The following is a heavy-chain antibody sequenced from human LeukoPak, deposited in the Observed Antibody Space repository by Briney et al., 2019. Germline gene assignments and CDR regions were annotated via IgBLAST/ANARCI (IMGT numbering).Heavy chain of an antibody. V-gene: IGHV4-4*09. CDR1: GGSIRRSY. D-gene: IGHD1-26*01. CDR2: FYLSGS. Sequence: SETLSLTCTVSGGSIRRSYWSWIRQPPGRGLEWIGYFYLSGSNYNPSLKSRVTMSLDTSKNQFSLRLSPVTAADTAVYYCARGSPTGALDDNWFDPWGQGTLVTVSS. J-gene: IGHJ5*02. CDR3: ARGSPTGALDDNWFDP.